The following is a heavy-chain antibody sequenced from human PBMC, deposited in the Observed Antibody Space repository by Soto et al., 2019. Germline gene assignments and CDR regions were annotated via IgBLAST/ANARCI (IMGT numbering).Heavy chain of an antibody. V-gene: IGHV3-23*01. D-gene: IGHD5-18*01. CDR2: ISGSGGST. CDR1: GFTFSSYA. J-gene: IGHJ3*02. CDR3: AKDRVDTAMVDDAFDI. Sequence: GGSLRLSCAASGFTFSSYAMSWVRQAPGKGLEWVSAISGSGGSTYYADSVKGRFTISRDNSKNTLYLQMNSLRAEDTAVYYCAKDRVDTAMVDDAFDIWGQGTMVTVSS.